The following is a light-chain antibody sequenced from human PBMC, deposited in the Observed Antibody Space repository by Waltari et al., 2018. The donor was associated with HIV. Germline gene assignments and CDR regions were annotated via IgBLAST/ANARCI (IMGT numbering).Light chain of an antibody. CDR2: YDN. CDR3: AAWDDTLNGFV. CDR1: NSNIRNNA. V-gene: IGLV1-36*01. Sequence: QSVLTQPPSVSEAPRQRVTISCSGTNSNIRNNAVNWYQQLPGKAPKLLIYYDNRLSSGVSDRCSGSKSGTSASLAISGLQSEDEADYYCAAWDDTLNGFVFGSGTRVTVL. J-gene: IGLJ1*01.